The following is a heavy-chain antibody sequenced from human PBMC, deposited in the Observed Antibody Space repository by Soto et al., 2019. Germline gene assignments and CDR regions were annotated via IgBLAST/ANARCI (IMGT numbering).Heavy chain of an antibody. J-gene: IGHJ4*02. V-gene: IGHV4-59*01. CDR2: IYYSGST. CDR1: GGSISSYY. D-gene: IGHD3-9*01. Sequence: SETLSLTCTVSGGSISSYYWSWIRQPPGKGLEWIGYIYYSGSTNYNPSLKSRVTISVDTSKNQFSLKLSSVTAADTAVYYCARAHSRLRYFDWPHWGQGTLVTVSS. CDR3: ARAHSRLRYFDWPH.